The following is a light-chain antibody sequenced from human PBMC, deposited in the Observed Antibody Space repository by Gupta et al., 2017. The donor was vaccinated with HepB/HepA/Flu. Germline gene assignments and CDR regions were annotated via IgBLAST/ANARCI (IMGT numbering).Light chain of an antibody. CDR3: QVWDNSRDHPGVV. Sequence: SYVLTQPPSVSVAPGKTASITCGGDNIGSKTVQWYQQKPGQAPVLVVYGDSDRPSGIPERFSGSNSGGTATLTITWVEAGDEADYYCQVWDNSRDHPGVVFGGGTKVAV. CDR2: GDS. CDR1: NIGSKT. V-gene: IGLV3-21*03. J-gene: IGLJ2*01.